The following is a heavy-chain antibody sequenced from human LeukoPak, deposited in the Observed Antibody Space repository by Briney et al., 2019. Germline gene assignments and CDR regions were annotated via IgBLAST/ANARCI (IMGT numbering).Heavy chain of an antibody. Sequence: SETLSLTCAVYGGSFSGYYWSWIRQPPGKGLEWIGEINHSGSTNYNPSLKSRVTISVDTSKNQFSLKLSSVTAADTAVYYCARQVRNIVVVPAATALLYYYYMDVWGKGTTVTISS. V-gene: IGHV4-34*01. CDR3: ARQVRNIVVVPAATALLYYYYMDV. J-gene: IGHJ6*03. CDR1: GGSFSGYY. CDR2: INHSGST. D-gene: IGHD2-2*01.